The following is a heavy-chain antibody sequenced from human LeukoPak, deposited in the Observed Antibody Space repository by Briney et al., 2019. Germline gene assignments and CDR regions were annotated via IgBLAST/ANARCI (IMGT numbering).Heavy chain of an antibody. J-gene: IGHJ5*02. V-gene: IGHV4-39*07. CDR2: IYYSGST. D-gene: IGHD6-13*01. CDR3: ARAAAGTVGWFDP. CDR1: GGSISSSSYY. Sequence: SETLSLTCTVSGGSISSSSYYWGWIRQPPGKGLEWIGSIYYSGSTYYNPSLKSRVTISVDTSKNQFSLKLSSVTAADTAVYYCARAAAGTVGWFDPWGQGTLVTVSS.